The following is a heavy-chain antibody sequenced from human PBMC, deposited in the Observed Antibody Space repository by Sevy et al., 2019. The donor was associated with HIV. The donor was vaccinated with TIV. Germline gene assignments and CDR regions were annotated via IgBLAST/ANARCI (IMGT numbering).Heavy chain of an antibody. CDR2: ISSSSSYI. CDR3: AREFRITGTTLRGQKPPLNNRFHP. D-gene: IGHD1-7*01. Sequence: GGSLRLSCAASGFTFSSYSMNWVRQAPGKGLEWVSSISSSSSYIYYADSVKGRFTISRDNAKNSLYLQMNSLRAEDTAVYYLAREFRITGTTLRGQKPPLNNRFHPWGQGTLVTVSS. V-gene: IGHV3-21*01. CDR1: GFTFSSYS. J-gene: IGHJ5*01.